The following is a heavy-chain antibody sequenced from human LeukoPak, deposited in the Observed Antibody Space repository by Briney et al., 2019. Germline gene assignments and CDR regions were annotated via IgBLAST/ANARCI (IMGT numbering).Heavy chain of an antibody. Sequence: GGSLRLSCAASGFTFSSYAMGWVRQAPGKGLEWVSAISGSGGSTYYADSVKGRFTISRGNAKNSLYLQMNSLRAEDTAVYYCAELGITMIGGVWGKGTTVTISS. CDR2: ISGSGGST. CDR1: GFTFSSYA. CDR3: AELGITMIGGV. V-gene: IGHV3-23*01. J-gene: IGHJ6*04. D-gene: IGHD3-10*02.